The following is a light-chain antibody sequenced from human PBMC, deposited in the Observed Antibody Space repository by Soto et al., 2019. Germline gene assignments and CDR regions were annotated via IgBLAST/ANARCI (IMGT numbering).Light chain of an antibody. CDR1: QDISSW. V-gene: IGKV1-12*01. Sequence: DIQMTQSPSSVSASVGDRVTITCRAGQDISSWLAWYQQQPGKAPKLLIYAASSLEGGVPSRFSGSGSGTDFTLTITSLQPEDFATYYCQQSYSFPHTFGGGTKVDI. CDR2: AAS. J-gene: IGKJ4*01. CDR3: QQSYSFPHT.